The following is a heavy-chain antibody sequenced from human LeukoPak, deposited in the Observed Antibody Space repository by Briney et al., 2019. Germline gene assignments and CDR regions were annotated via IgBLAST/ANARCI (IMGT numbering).Heavy chain of an antibody. CDR3: AREGGAAAGTDAFDI. V-gene: IGHV4-59*01. D-gene: IGHD6-13*01. Sequence: SETLSLTCTVSGGSISSYYWSWIRQPPGKGLEWIGYIYYSGSTNYNPSLKSRVTISVDTSKNQFSLKLSSVTAADTAVYYCAREGGAAAGTDAFDIWGQGTMVTVSS. CDR2: IYYSGST. CDR1: GGSISSYY. J-gene: IGHJ3*02.